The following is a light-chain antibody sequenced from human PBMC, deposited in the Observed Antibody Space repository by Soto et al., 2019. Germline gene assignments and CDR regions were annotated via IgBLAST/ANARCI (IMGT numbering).Light chain of an antibody. Sequence: EIVLTQSPATLSLSPGERATLSCRASQSVSSYLAWYQQKPGQAPRLLIYDASNRATGIPARFSGSGSGTDFTLTISSLEPEDFAVYYCLQRSNWPPNTFGGGTKMDIK. CDR2: DAS. CDR1: QSVSSY. V-gene: IGKV3-11*01. J-gene: IGKJ4*01. CDR3: LQRSNWPPNT.